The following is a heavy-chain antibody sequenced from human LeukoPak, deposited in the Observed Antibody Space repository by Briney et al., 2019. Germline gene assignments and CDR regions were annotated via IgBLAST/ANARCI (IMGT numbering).Heavy chain of an antibody. V-gene: IGHV3-7*04. CDR3: AKDLSVLVRFGESSRERWFDP. D-gene: IGHD3-10*01. Sequence: GGSLRLSCAASVFTFSRYWMTWVRQAPGKGLEWVANIKQDGSEKYYVDSVKGRFTISRDNAKNSLYLQMNSLRAEDTAVYYCAKDLSVLVRFGESSRERWFDPWGQGTLVTVSS. J-gene: IGHJ5*02. CDR2: IKQDGSEK. CDR1: VFTFSRYW.